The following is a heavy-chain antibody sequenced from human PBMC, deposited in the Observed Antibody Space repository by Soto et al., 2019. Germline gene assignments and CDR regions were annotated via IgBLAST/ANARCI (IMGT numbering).Heavy chain of an antibody. Sequence: GGSLILSCLSSGFTLMNYSIGWFLQAPVKGLEWVSVISGGGDTAFYADSVKGRLTISRDSSKNKLYLQMNSLRAEDTALYYCEKGIKEDYKWFEQWGKGTTVNVSS. CDR1: GFTLMNYS. V-gene: IGHV3-23*01. J-gene: IGHJ5*02. CDR3: EKGIKEDYKWFEQ. CDR2: ISGGGDTA. D-gene: IGHD2-15*01.